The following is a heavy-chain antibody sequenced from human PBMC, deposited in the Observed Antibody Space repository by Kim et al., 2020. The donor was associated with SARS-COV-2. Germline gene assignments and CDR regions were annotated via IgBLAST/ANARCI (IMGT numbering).Heavy chain of an antibody. Sequence: APSVKSRITINADASKNQLYLQLNSVAPEETAIYYCARGGGYHSGCDFDYWGQGTLVSVSS. J-gene: IGHJ4*01. V-gene: IGHV6-1*01. CDR3: ARGGGYHSGCDFDY. D-gene: IGHD6-19*01.